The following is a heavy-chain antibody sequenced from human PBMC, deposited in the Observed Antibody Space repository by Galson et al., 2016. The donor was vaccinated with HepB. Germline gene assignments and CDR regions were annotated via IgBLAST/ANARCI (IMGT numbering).Heavy chain of an antibody. V-gene: IGHV3-15*01. J-gene: IGHJ4*02. CDR2: IKSKTDGATT. D-gene: IGHD3/OR15-3a*01. Sequence: SLRLSCAASGFTVSSYYMRWVRQAPGKGLEWVGRIKSKTDGATTDYDSPVKGRFTISRDDSKTTLYLQMNSLKTEDTAVYYCTTVHEWDWSHRRCFDYWGQGTLVTVSS. CDR1: GFTVSSYY. CDR3: TTVHEWDWSHRRCFDY.